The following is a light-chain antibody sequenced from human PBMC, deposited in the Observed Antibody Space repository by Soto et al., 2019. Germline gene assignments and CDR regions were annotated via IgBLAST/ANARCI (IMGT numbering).Light chain of an antibody. CDR3: LQYSTWPPLYT. J-gene: IGKJ2*01. CDR2: DAS. CDR1: QAVSSY. V-gene: IGKV3-15*01. Sequence: EIVMTQSPAALSVSLGERVSLTCRASQAVSSYLAWYQQKPGQAPRLLISDASTRATDIPDRASGSGSGTDFTLTISSLHSSDLAVYYCLQYSTWPPLYTFGQGTKLEIK.